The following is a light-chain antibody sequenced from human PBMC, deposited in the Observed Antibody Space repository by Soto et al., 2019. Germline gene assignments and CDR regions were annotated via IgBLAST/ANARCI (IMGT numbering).Light chain of an antibody. CDR2: EAL. J-gene: IGKJ4*02. CDR3: QQRNNWPVT. V-gene: IGKV3-11*01. CDR1: RSISTY. Sequence: ETVLTQSSATLSLSPGERATLSCRASRSISTYLAWYQQKPGQAPRLLIYEALNRATGIPARFSGSGSGTDFTLTISSLEPEDFAVYCCQQRNNWPVTFGGGTKVDIK.